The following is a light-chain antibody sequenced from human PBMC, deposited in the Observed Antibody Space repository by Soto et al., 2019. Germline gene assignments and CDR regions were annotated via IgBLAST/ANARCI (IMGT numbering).Light chain of an antibody. V-gene: IGKV3-15*01. Sequence: EIVMTQSPATLSLSPGERAALSCRASQSSNSELAWYQQKPGQPPRLLIYGASTRATGVPARFTGSESGSEFTLTISGLQSEDFAVYYCQQGHNLPLTFGQGTRLEI. CDR3: QQGHNLPLT. J-gene: IGKJ2*01. CDR1: QSSNSE. CDR2: GAS.